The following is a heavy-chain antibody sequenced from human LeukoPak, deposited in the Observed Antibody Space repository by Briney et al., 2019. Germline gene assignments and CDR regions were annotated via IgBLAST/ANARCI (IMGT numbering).Heavy chain of an antibody. Sequence: SETLSLTCTVSGSSINSADYWGWIRQPPGKGLEYIGSIFHSARAYYNPSLESRITISIDTSTNQFSLKLDSVTAADTAVYYCARAVERYNFWSGYYRTDYYYYMDVWGKGTTVTVSS. CDR1: GSSINSADY. CDR3: ARAVERYNFWSGYYRTDYYYYMDV. V-gene: IGHV4-38-2*02. D-gene: IGHD3-3*01. J-gene: IGHJ6*03. CDR2: IFHSARA.